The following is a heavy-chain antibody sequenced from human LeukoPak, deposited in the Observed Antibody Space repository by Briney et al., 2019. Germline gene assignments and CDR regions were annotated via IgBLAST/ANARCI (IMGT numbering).Heavy chain of an antibody. CDR2: IDLNSGDT. V-gene: IGHV1-2*02. CDR3: ARSGSTGHSLDY. J-gene: IGHJ4*02. CDR1: GYSFTGYF. D-gene: IGHD2-8*02. Sequence: GASVKVSCKASGYSFTGYFIHWVRQAPGQGLEWMGCIDLNSGDTKYARKFQGRVSMPRDTSTRTAYMELSRLRSDDTAVYFCARSGSTGHSLDYWGQGTLVTVSS.